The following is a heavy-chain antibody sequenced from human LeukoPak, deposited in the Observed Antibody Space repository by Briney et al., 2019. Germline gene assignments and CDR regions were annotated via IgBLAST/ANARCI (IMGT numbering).Heavy chain of an antibody. CDR2: IYYSGSTNYNTT. CDR1: GGPISSYY. J-gene: IGHJ2*01. D-gene: IGHD5-24*01. Sequence: SETLSLTCTVPGGPISSYYWSWIRQPPGKGLEWIGYIYYSGSTNYNTTNYNPSLTSRVTISVDASKNQFSLKLTSVTAADTAVYYCARPVRLQNVKWYLDLWGRGTLVTVSS. CDR3: ARPVRLQNVKWYLDL. V-gene: IGHV4-59*08.